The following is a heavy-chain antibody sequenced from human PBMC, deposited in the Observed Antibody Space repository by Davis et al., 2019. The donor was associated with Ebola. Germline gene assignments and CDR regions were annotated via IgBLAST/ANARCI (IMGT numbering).Heavy chain of an antibody. V-gene: IGHV3-30*18. J-gene: IGHJ4*02. D-gene: IGHD6-13*01. CDR1: GFTFSSYG. CDR3: AKLGGGSSWYWFDY. Sequence: GESLKISCAASGFTFSSYGMHWVRQAPGKGLEWVAVISYDGSNKYYADSVKGRFTISRDNSKNTLYLQMNSLRAEDTAVYYCAKLGGGSSWYWFDYWGQGTLVTVSS. CDR2: ISYDGSNK.